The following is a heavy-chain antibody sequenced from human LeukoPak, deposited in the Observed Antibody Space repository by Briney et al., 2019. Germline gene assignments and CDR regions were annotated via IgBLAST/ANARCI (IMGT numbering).Heavy chain of an antibody. Sequence: GGSLRLSCAASGFTFSSCAVSWVRQAPGKGLEWVSAISGSGGSTYYADSVKGRFTISRDNSKNTLYLQMNRLSAEDTAVYYCAIWPGYSSGRPPRFDYWGQGTLVTVSS. CDR2: ISGSGGST. D-gene: IGHD6-19*01. CDR1: GFTFSSCA. CDR3: AIWPGYSSGRPPRFDY. J-gene: IGHJ4*02. V-gene: IGHV3-23*01.